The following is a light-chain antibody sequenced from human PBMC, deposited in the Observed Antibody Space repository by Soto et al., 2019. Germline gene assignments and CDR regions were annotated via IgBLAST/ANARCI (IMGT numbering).Light chain of an antibody. CDR1: SSDVGGYHY. V-gene: IGLV2-14*01. J-gene: IGLJ1*01. CDR2: DVS. CDR3: SSYTTSSTYV. Sequence: QSVLTQPASVSGSPGQSITISCTGTSSDVGGYHYVSWYQQYPGKAPKVMIYDVSNRPSGVSNRFSGSKSGNTASLTISGLRAEDEADYYCSSYTTSSTYVFGTGTKVTVL.